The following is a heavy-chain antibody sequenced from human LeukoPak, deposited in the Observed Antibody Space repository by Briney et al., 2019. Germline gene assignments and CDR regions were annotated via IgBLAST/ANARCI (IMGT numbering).Heavy chain of an antibody. J-gene: IGHJ6*03. D-gene: IGHD4/OR15-4a*01. CDR1: GGSINGGNYY. Sequence: SETLSLTCSVSGGSINGGNYYWTWIRQPAGKGLEWIGRISPSGSTNYNPSLTSRVTISVDTSKNQFSLKLSFLTAADTAVYYCAMRGAEGRFYMAVWGKGTTVTISS. V-gene: IGHV4-61*02. CDR2: ISPSGST. CDR3: AMRGAEGRFYMAV.